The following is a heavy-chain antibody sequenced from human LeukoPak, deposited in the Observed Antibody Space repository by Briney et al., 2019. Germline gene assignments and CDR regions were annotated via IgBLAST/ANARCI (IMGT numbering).Heavy chain of an antibody. Sequence: ASVKVSCKTSGYAFIGYYIYWVRQAPGQGLEWMGRIIPNSGDTNYAQKFQARATMTRDKSINTAYMGLTSLTSDDRAVYYCARGAGITGTNWVRLDYFDFWGQGTLVTVSS. CDR1: GYAFIGYY. CDR2: IIPNSGDT. V-gene: IGHV1-2*06. CDR3: ARGAGITGTNWVRLDYFDF. D-gene: IGHD1-7*01. J-gene: IGHJ4*02.